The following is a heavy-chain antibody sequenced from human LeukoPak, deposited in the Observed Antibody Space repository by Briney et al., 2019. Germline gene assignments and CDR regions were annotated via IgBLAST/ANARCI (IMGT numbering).Heavy chain of an antibody. Sequence: GASVKVSCKASGYTFTSYDINWVRQATGQGLEWMGWMNPNSGNTGYAQKFQGRVTMTRNTSISTAYMELSSLRSEDKAVYYCASGYSSGWFPFDYWGQGTLVTVSS. CDR2: MNPNSGNT. D-gene: IGHD6-19*01. CDR3: ASGYSSGWFPFDY. V-gene: IGHV1-8*01. CDR1: GYTFTSYD. J-gene: IGHJ4*02.